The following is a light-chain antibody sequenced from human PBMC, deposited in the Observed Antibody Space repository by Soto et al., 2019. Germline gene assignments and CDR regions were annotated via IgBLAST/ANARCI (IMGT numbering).Light chain of an antibody. J-gene: IGLJ2*01. CDR3: CSYAGSSTLV. CDR2: EVS. CDR1: SSDVGSYNL. Sequence: QSALTQPASVSGSPGQSITISCTGTSSDVGSYNLVSWYQQHPGKAPKLMIYEVSKRPSGVSNRFSGSKSGNTASLTISGQQAEDEDDYYRCSYAGSSTLVFGGGTKVTVL. V-gene: IGLV2-23*02.